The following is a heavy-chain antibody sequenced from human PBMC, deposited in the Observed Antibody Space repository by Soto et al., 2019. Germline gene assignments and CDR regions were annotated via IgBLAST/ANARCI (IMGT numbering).Heavy chain of an antibody. D-gene: IGHD6-19*01. CDR1: GFTFKSHA. CDR2: IHTGGETT. CDR3: VKGRAKHCSGRTCGLWMAL. Sequence: GGSLRLSCSASGFTFKSHAMHWVRQAPGKGLEYVSSIHTGGETTFYADAVKGRFIVSRDNSNNTLDLQMTSLKYEDSGVYYCVKGRAKHCSGRTCGLWMALWGQGTTVTVPS. J-gene: IGHJ6*02. V-gene: IGHV3-64D*06.